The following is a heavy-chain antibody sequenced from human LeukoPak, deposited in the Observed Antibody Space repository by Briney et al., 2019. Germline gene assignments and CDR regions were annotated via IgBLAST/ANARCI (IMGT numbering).Heavy chain of an antibody. CDR2: IESNTDGGTT. CDR3: TRWRSGTSD. Sequence: GGSLRLSCAASGFSFNNAWMSWVRQAPGKGLEWVGRIESNTDGGTTDYAAPVKGRFTISRDDSKNTLYLQMNSLRTEDTAVYYCTRWRSGTSDWGQGTLVTVSS. D-gene: IGHD4-23*01. J-gene: IGHJ4*02. V-gene: IGHV3-15*04. CDR1: GFSFNNAW.